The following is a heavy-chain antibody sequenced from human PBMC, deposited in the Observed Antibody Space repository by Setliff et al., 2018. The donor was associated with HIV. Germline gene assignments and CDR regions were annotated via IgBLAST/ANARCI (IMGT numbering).Heavy chain of an antibody. J-gene: IGHJ5*02. V-gene: IGHV4-59*04. CDR3: ARRPPRYCSSSSCYRDWFDP. Sequence: PSETLSLTCTVSGGSISSHYWSWIRQPRGKGLEWIGNIYRSGSTYYNPSLKSRVTISVDTSKNQFSLKLSSVTAADTAVYYCARRPPRYCSSSSCYRDWFDPWGQGTQVTVSS. D-gene: IGHD2-2*01. CDR1: GGSISSHY. CDR2: IYRSGST.